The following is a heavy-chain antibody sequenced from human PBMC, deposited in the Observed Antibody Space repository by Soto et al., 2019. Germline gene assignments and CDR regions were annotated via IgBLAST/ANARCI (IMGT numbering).Heavy chain of an antibody. CDR3: ASDPTVPSGFDS. V-gene: IGHV4-31*03. Sequence: PSETLSLTCTVSGGSISSSSYYWGWIRQHPGKGLEWIGYIYYTGITYYNPSLQSRVTISLGTSKNQFSLALTSVAAADTAIYYCASDPTVPSGFDSWGQGTLVTVSS. CDR1: GGSISSSSYY. D-gene: IGHD4-17*01. CDR2: IYYTGIT. J-gene: IGHJ4*02.